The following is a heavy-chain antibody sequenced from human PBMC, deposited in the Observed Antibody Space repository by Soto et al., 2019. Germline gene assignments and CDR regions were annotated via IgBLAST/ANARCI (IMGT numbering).Heavy chain of an antibody. J-gene: IGHJ4*02. CDR3: ARGSGGIFSAHEFDY. Sequence: PGGSLRLSCAASGFTFSSYGMHWVRQAPGKGLEWVAVIWYDGSNKYYADSVKGRFTISRDNSKNTLYLQMNSLRAEDTAVYYCARGSGGIFSAHEFDYWGQGTLVTVSS. D-gene: IGHD2-15*01. CDR2: IWYDGSNK. CDR1: GFTFSSYG. V-gene: IGHV3-33*01.